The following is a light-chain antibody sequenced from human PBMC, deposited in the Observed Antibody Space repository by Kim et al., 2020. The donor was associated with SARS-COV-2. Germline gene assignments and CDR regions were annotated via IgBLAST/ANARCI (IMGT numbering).Light chain of an antibody. V-gene: IGLV2-8*01. CDR3: SSYAGSNNRI. J-gene: IGLJ2*01. Sequence: GQSVTISCTGTSSDVGGYNYVSWYQQHPGNAPKLMIYEVSKRPSGVPDRFSGSKSGNTASLTVSGLQAEDEADYYCSSYAGSNNRIFGGGTQLTVL. CDR1: SSDVGGYNY. CDR2: EVS.